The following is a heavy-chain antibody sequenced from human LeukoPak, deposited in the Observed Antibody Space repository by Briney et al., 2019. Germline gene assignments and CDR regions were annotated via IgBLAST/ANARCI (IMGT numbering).Heavy chain of an antibody. Sequence: GGSLRLSCAASGFTVSSNYMSWVRQAPGKGLEWVSVIYSGGSTYYADSVKGRFTISRDNSKNTLYLQMNSLRAEDTAVYYCAREGPYSSSWYSYWGQGTLVTVSS. CDR1: GFTVSSNY. V-gene: IGHV3-66*01. D-gene: IGHD6-13*01. CDR2: IYSGGST. J-gene: IGHJ4*02. CDR3: AREGPYSSSWYSY.